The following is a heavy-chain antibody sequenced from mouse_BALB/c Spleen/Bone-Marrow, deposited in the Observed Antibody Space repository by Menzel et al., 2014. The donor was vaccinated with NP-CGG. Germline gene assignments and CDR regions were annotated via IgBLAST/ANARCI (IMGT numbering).Heavy chain of an antibody. J-gene: IGHJ2*01. CDR2: ICAGGNT. Sequence: QVQLKESGPGLVAPSQTLSITCTASGFSLTSYGVHWVRQPPGKGLEWLGVICAGGNTNYNAALMSRLSISKDNSKSQVFLKMNSLQTDDTAMYYCARAGTFDYWGQGTTLTVSS. D-gene: IGHD2-14*01. CDR1: GFSLTSYG. CDR3: ARAGTFDY. V-gene: IGHV2-9*02.